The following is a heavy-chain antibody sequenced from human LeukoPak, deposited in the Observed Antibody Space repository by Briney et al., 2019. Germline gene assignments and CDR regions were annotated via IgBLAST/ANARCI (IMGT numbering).Heavy chain of an antibody. CDR3: ASSLIWYGELFPSGMDV. CDR2: INHSGST. Sequence: SETLSLTCAVYGGSFSGYYWSWIRQPPGKGLEWIGEINHSGSTNYNPSLKSRVTISVDTSKNQFSLKLSSVTAADTAVYYCASSLIWYGELFPSGMDVWGKGTTVTVSS. D-gene: IGHD3-10*01. J-gene: IGHJ6*04. V-gene: IGHV4-34*01. CDR1: GGSFSGYY.